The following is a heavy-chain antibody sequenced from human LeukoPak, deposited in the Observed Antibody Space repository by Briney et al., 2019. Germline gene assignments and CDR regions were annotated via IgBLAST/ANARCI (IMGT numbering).Heavy chain of an antibody. CDR3: ARPPYSSSWDPGWFDP. V-gene: IGHV3-11*06. Sequence: GGSLRLSCVASGFTFSDYYMSWIRQAPGPGLEWVSYISSSSDYTNYADSVRGRFTISRDNAKNSLYLQMNSLRAEDTAVYYCARPPYSSSWDPGWFDPWGQGTLITVSS. J-gene: IGHJ5*02. CDR1: GFTFSDYY. D-gene: IGHD6-13*01. CDR2: ISSSSDYT.